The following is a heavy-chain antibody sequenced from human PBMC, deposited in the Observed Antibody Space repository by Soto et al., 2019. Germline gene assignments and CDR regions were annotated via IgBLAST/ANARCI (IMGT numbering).Heavy chain of an antibody. V-gene: IGHV4-4*02. J-gene: IGHJ6*02. D-gene: IGHD2-2*01. CDR3: ARDDHIVVVPTSLGAMDV. CDR2: IYHSGST. Sequence: SETLSLTCAVYGGSISSNKWWSWVRQPPGKGLEWIGEIYHSGSTNYNPSLKSRVTISLDKSKNQFSLKLTSVTAADSAVYYCARDDHIVVVPTSLGAMDVWGQGTTVTVPS. CDR1: GGSISSNKW.